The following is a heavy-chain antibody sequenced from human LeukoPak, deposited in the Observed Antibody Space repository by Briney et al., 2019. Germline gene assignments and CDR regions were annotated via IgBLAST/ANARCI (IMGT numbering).Heavy chain of an antibody. Sequence: ASVKVSCKASANTLGYYMHWVPQAPGQGLEWMRWINPNSGGTNYAQKFQGRVTMTRDTSISTAFMELSRVRSDDTAVYYCARDLSITMVRAPFYWGPGTPVTVSS. D-gene: IGHD3-10*01. CDR2: INPNSGGT. CDR3: ARDLSITMVRAPFY. CDR1: ANTLGYY. J-gene: IGHJ4*02. V-gene: IGHV1-2*02.